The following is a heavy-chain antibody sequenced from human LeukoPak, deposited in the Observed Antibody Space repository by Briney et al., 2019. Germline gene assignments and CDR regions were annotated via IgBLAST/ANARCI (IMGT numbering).Heavy chain of an antibody. D-gene: IGHD6-13*01. CDR2: IYPGDSDT. J-gene: IGHJ4*02. CDR3: ARHSAAGPFDY. Sequence: GESLKISCKGSGYSFTNYWVGWVRQMPGKGLEWVGIIYPGDSDTRYSPSFQGQVTISADKSISTAYLQWRSLKASDTAMYYCARHSAAGPFDYWGQGTLVTVSS. V-gene: IGHV5-51*01. CDR1: GYSFTNYW.